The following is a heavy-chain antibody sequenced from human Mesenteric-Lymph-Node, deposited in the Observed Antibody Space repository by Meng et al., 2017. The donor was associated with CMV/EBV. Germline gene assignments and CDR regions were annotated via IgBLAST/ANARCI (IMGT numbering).Heavy chain of an antibody. V-gene: IGHV3-30*02. CDR1: GFTFSSYA. Sequence: GESLKISCAASGFTFSSYAMHWVRQAPGKGLEWVAFIRYDGSNKYYADSVKGRFTISRDNSKNTLYLQMNSLRAEDTAVYYCAKETGGGSNPDYWGQGTVVTVSS. CDR2: IRYDGSNK. CDR3: AKETGGGSNPDY. D-gene: IGHD2-15*01. J-gene: IGHJ4*02.